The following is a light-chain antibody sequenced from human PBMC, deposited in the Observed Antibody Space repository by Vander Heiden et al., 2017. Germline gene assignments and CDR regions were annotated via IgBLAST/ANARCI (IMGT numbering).Light chain of an antibody. J-gene: IGKJ2*01. CDR2: AAS. V-gene: IGKV1-39*01. CDR3: QQSFSTPYT. Sequence: IKMPKSPSSLSASVGDRVTITCRASQSISNYLNWYQQKPGKAPKLLIYAASALQSGVPSRFSGSGSGTDFTLTIRSLQPEDFATYFCQQSFSTPYTFGQGTKVEIK. CDR1: QSISNY.